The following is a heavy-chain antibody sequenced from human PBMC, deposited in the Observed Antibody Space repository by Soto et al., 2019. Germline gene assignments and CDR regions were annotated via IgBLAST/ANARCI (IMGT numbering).Heavy chain of an antibody. V-gene: IGHV3-23*01. D-gene: IGHD3-10*01. CDR3: GRDSGSSSSFDC. CDR2: ISASGGST. CDR1: GFTFSNND. J-gene: IGHJ4*02. Sequence: GGSLRLSCVASGFTFSNNDMTWVRQGPGKGLEWVSDISASGGSTYYADSVKGRFTISRDNSKNMMYLEMNSLRAEDTAAYYCGRDSGSSSSFDCWGRGTLVTVSS.